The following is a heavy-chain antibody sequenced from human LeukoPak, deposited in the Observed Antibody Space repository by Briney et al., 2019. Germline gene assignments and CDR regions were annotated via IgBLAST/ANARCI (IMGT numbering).Heavy chain of an antibody. J-gene: IGHJ4*02. CDR3: ASQGRGWDGWSVFFDY. D-gene: IGHD6-19*01. CDR2: INHSGST. Sequence: SETLSLTCAVYGGSFSGYYWSWIRQPPGKGLEWIGEINHSGSTNYNPSLKSRVTISVDTSKNQFSLKLSSVTAADTAVYYCASQGRGWDGWSVFFDYWGQGTLVTVSS. V-gene: IGHV4-34*01. CDR1: GGSFSGYY.